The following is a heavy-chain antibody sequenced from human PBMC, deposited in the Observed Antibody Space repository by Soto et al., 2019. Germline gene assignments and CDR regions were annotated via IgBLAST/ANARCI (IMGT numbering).Heavy chain of an antibody. Sequence: GGSLRLSCAASGFIFSNYWMHWVRQAPGKGLVWVSRINSDGGTSNYADSVKGRFTISRDNAKNTLYLQMNSLRAEDTAVYYCAKGSYCSSTSCYTGGGYNWFDPWGQGTLVTVSS. CDR3: AKGSYCSSTSCYTGGGYNWFDP. J-gene: IGHJ5*02. D-gene: IGHD2-2*02. CDR2: INSDGGTS. CDR1: GFIFSNYW. V-gene: IGHV3-74*01.